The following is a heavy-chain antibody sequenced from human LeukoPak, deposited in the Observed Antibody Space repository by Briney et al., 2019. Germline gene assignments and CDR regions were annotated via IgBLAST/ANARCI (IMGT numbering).Heavy chain of an antibody. CDR2: INPNSGGT. J-gene: IGHJ4*02. CDR3: ARVPYYDILTGYYPY. Sequence: GASVKVSCKASGYTSTGYYMHWVRQAPGQGLEWMGWINPNSGGTNYAQKFQGRVTMTRDTSISTAYMELSRLRSDDTAVYYCARVPYYDILTGYYPYWGQGTLVTVSS. CDR1: GYTSTGYY. V-gene: IGHV1-2*02. D-gene: IGHD3-9*01.